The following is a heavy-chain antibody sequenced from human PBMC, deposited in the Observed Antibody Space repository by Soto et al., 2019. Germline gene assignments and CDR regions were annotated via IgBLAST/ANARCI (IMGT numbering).Heavy chain of an antibody. V-gene: IGHV3-7*04. CDR2: IKQDGSEK. CDR3: ARGVVPAAPKGWFDP. CDR1: GFTFSSYW. D-gene: IGHD2-2*01. J-gene: IGHJ5*02. Sequence: EGSLRLSCAASGFTFSSYWMSWVRQAPGKGLEWVANIKQDGSEKYYVDSVKGRFTISRDNAKNSLYLQMNSLRAEDAAVYYCARGVVPAAPKGWFDPWGQGTLVTVSS.